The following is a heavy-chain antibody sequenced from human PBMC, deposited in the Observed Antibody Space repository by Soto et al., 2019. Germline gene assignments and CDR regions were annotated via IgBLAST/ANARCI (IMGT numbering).Heavy chain of an antibody. V-gene: IGHV4-61*01. CDR1: GGSVSSGSYY. Sequence: PSETLSLTCTVSGGSVSSGSYYWSWIRQPPGKGLEWIGYIYYSGSTNYNPSLKSRVTISVDTSKNQFSLKLSSVTAADTAVYYCARGSVYDSSGYTLDYWGQGTLVTVSS. D-gene: IGHD3-22*01. CDR2: IYYSGST. J-gene: IGHJ4*02. CDR3: ARGSVYDSSGYTLDY.